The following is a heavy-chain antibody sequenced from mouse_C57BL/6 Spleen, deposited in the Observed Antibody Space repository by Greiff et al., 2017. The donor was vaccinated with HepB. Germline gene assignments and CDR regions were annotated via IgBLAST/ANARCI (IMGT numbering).Heavy chain of an antibody. CDR3: ARRHGSYYFDY. V-gene: IGHV3-6*01. Sequence: EVKVEESGPGLVKPSQSLSLTCSVTGYSITSGYYWNWIRQFPGNKLEWMGYISYDGSNNYNPSLKNRISITRDTSKNQFFLKLNSVTTEDTATYYCARRHGSYYFDYWGQGTTLTVSS. J-gene: IGHJ2*01. CDR1: GYSITSGYY. CDR2: ISYDGSN. D-gene: IGHD1-1*01.